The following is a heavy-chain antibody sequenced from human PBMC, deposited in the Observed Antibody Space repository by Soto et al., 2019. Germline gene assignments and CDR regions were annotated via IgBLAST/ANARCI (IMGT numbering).Heavy chain of an antibody. Sequence: ASVKVYCKASGDIFTCYYINWVRQAPGQVLECIGRIITNRVDTSYLQKFQCRVSMTPDTSINTAYMELSRVRSADTAVYYCARPYCSSNSCHKSFDSWGQGTLVTVSS. CDR1: GDIFTCYY. J-gene: IGHJ5*01. V-gene: IGHV1-2*02. CDR3: ARPYCSSNSCHKSFDS. D-gene: IGHD2-2*01. CDR2: IITNRVDT.